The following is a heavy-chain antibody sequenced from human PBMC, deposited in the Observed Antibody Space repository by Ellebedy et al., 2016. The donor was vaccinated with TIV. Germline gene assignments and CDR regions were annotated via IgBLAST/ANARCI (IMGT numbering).Heavy chain of an antibody. CDR3: TTDAWDSSGYHYWFDD. J-gene: IGHJ4*02. CDR1: GLTFRNAW. CDR2: IKNTAEGGTT. D-gene: IGHD3-22*01. Sequence: GGSLRLSXTASGLTFRNAWVSWVRQAPGKGLEWVGRIKNTAEGGTTDYAAFVKGRFTMSRDDAKNTVFLQMSGLRSEDTALYYCTTDAWDSSGYHYWFDDWGQGTQVTVSS. V-gene: IGHV3-15*01.